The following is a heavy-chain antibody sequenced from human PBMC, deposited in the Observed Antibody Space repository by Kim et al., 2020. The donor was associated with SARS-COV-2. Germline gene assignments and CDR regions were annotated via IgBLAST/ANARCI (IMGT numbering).Heavy chain of an antibody. CDR1: GFTFSSYD. CDR3: SRNRRCSTYSYF. CDR2: IGAAGDT. V-gene: IGHV3-13*01. J-gene: IGHJ4*03. D-gene: IGHD3-22*01. Sequence: GGSLRLSCAASGFTFSSYDMNWVRQAPGKGLEWVSAIGAAGDTSYYASAKGRLIIFTGNTTNNSHLLLNNLRAADTAVVYYSRNRRCSTYSYF.